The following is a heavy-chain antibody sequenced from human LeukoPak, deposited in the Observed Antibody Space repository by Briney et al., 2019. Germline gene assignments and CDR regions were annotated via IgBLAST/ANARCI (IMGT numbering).Heavy chain of an antibody. CDR2: IYHSGST. V-gene: IGHV4-4*02. CDR1: GGSISSNHW. CDR3: ARGLGAREVGY. D-gene: IGHD1-26*01. J-gene: IGHJ4*02. Sequence: SETLSLTCTVSGGSISSNHWWNWVRLPPGKGLEWIGEIYHSGSTNYNPSLKSRVTISVDKSKNQFSLKLTSIDAADTAVYYCARGLGAREVGYWGQGTLVTVSS.